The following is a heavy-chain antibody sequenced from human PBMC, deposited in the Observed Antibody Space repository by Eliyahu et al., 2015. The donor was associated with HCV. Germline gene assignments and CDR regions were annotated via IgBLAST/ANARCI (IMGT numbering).Heavy chain of an antibody. D-gene: IGHD6-13*01. Sequence: QVQLVQSGAEVKKPGASVKVSCQASGYTFTSYYIHWVRQAPGQGLEWMGIINPSGGSTSYAQKFQGRVTLTRDTSTSTVYMELSSLRSEDTAVYYCATGDAGYSSSQPFDYWGQGTLVTVSS. V-gene: IGHV1-46*01. CDR3: ATGDAGYSSSQPFDY. CDR2: INPSGGST. J-gene: IGHJ4*02. CDR1: GYTFTSYY.